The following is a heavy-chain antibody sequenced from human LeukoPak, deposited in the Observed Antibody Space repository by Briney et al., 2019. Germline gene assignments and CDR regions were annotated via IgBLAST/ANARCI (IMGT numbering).Heavy chain of an antibody. CDR1: GFTFSSYS. CDR3: ATEGIAAAGTDY. J-gene: IGHJ4*02. D-gene: IGHD6-13*01. V-gene: IGHV3-21*01. Sequence: PGGSLRLSCAASGFTFSSYSMNWVRQAPGKGLEWVSSISSSSGYIYYADSVKGRFTISRDNAKNSLYLQMNSLRAEDTAMYYCATEGIAAAGTDYWGQGTLVTVSS. CDR2: ISSSSGYI.